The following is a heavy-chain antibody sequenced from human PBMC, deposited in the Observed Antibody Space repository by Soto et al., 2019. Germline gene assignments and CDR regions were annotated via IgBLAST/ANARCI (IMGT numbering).Heavy chain of an antibody. CDR1: GFTFSSYG. CDR2: ISYDGSNK. CDR3: AKEGGYYGSGSYSVGENYYGMDV. J-gene: IGHJ6*02. Sequence: QVQLVESGGGVVQTGRSLRLSCAASGFTFSSYGMHWVRQAPGKGLEWVAVISYDGSNKYYADSVKGRFTISRDNSKNTLYLQMNSLRAEDTAVYCCAKEGGYYGSGSYSVGENYYGMDVWGQGTTVTVSS. D-gene: IGHD3-10*01. V-gene: IGHV3-30*18.